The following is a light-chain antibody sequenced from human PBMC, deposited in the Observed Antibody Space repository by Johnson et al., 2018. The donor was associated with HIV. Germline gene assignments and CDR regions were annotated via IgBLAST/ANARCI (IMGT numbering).Light chain of an antibody. J-gene: IGLJ1*01. CDR2: SNN. Sequence: QSVLTQPPSVSAAPGQKVTVSCSGSSSNIGNNFVSWYQQLPGTAPKLLIYSNNQRPSGVPDRFSGSKSGTSASLAISGLQSEDEADYYCATWDTSLSTGGVFGTGTKVTVL. V-gene: IGLV1-51*02. CDR1: SSNIGNNF. CDR3: ATWDTSLSTGGV.